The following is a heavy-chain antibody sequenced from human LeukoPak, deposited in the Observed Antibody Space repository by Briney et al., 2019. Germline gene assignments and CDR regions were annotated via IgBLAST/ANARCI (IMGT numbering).Heavy chain of an antibody. J-gene: IGHJ4*02. CDR3: ARDEATMVRGHDY. Sequence: SETLSLTCSVSGGSISNYYWNWIRQPPGKGLEWIGSIYYSGSTYYNPSLKSRVTISVDTSKNQFSLKLSSVTAADTAVYYCARDEATMVRGHDYWGQGTLVTVSS. V-gene: IGHV4-39*02. CDR2: IYYSGST. D-gene: IGHD3-10*01. CDR1: GGSISNYY.